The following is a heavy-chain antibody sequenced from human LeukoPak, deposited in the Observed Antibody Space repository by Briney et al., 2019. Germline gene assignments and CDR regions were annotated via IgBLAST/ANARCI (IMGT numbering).Heavy chain of an antibody. CDR3: ARDREYYYDSSGYPKDAFDI. J-gene: IGHJ3*02. Sequence: PGRSLRLSCAASGFTFDDYAMHWVRQAPGKGLEWVSSISSSSSYIYYADSVKGRFTISRDNAKNSLYLQMNSLRAEDTAVYYCARDREYYYDSSGYPKDAFDIWGQGTMVTVSS. D-gene: IGHD3-22*01. V-gene: IGHV3-21*01. CDR2: ISSSSSYI. CDR1: GFTFDDYA.